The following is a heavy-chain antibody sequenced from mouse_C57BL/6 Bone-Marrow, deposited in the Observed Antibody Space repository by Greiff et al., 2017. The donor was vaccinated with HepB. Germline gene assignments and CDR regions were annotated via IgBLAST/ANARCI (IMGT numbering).Heavy chain of an antibody. CDR2: ISSGGSYT. J-gene: IGHJ3*01. Sequence: EVNVVESGGDLVKPGGSLKLSCAASGFTFSSYGMSWVRQTPDKRLEWVATISSGGSYTYYPDRVKGRFTISRDNAKNTLYLQMSSLKSEDTAMYYCATFWAYWGQGTLVTVSA. V-gene: IGHV5-6*01. CDR1: GFTFSSYG. CDR3: ATFWAY.